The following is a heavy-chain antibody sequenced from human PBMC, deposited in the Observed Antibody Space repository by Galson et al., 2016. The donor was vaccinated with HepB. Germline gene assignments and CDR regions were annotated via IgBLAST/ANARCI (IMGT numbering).Heavy chain of an antibody. CDR1: GYTFTNYG. Sequence: SVKVSCKASGYTFTNYGISWVRQAPGQGLEWMGWISAYNGNTNYAQKLQDRVTMTTDTSTSTAYMELRSLKSDDTAGYYCARKGRYYGSGIKDYWGQGTLVTVSS. V-gene: IGHV1-18*01. CDR2: ISAYNGNT. D-gene: IGHD3-10*01. J-gene: IGHJ4*02. CDR3: ARKGRYYGSGIKDY.